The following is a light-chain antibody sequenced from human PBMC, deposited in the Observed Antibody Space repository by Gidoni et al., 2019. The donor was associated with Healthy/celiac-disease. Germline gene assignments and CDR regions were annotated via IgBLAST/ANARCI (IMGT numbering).Light chain of an antibody. CDR1: QSLLHSNGYNY. J-gene: IGKJ2*01. V-gene: IGKV2-28*01. CDR2: LGS. CDR3: MQALQTPYT. Sequence: VLTQSPLSLPVTPGEPASISCRSSQSLLHSNGYNYLDWYLQKPGQSPQLLIYLGSNRASGVPDRFSGSGSGTDFTLKISRVEAEDVGVYYCMQALQTPYTFGQGTKLEIK.